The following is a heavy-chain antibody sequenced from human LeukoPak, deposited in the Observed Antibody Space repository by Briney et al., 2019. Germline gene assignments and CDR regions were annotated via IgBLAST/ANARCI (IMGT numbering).Heavy chain of an antibody. CDR3: ARVTYYDFWSGYSGDYYYYMDV. J-gene: IGHJ6*03. V-gene: IGHV3-21*01. CDR1: GFTFSSYS. D-gene: IGHD3-3*01. CDR2: ISSSSSYI. Sequence: GGSLRLSCAASGFTFSSYSMNWVRQAPGKGLEWVSSISSSSSYIYYADSVKGRFTISRDNAKNSLYLQMNSLRAEDTAVYYCARVTYYDFWSGYSGDYYYYMDVWGKGTTVTVSS.